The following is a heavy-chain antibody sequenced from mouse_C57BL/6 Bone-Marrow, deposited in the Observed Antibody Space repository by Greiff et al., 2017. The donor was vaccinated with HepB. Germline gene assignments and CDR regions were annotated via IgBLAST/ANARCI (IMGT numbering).Heavy chain of an antibody. Sequence: DVKLVESGGGLVQPKGSLKLSCAASGFSFNTYAMNWVRQAPGKGLEWVARIRSKSNNYATYYADSVKDRFTISRDDSESMLYLQMNNLKTEDTAMYYCVSREGAYWGQGTLVTVSA. CDR3: VSREGAY. CDR1: GFSFNTYA. CDR2: IRSKSNNYAT. J-gene: IGHJ3*01. V-gene: IGHV10-1*01.